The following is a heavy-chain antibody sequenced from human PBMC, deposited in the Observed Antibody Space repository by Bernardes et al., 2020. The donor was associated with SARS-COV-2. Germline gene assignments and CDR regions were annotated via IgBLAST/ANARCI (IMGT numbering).Heavy chain of an antibody. CDR2: IYTSGST. J-gene: IGHJ6*02. D-gene: IGHD2-2*01. V-gene: IGHV4-61*02. CDR1: GGSISSGSYY. Sequence: TLSLTCTVSGGSISSGSYYWSWIRQPAGKGLEWIGRIYTSGSTNYNPSLKSRVTISVDTSNYQFSLKLSSVTAADTAVYYCARDRGRFCSSTSCNHYYYYGMDVWGQGTTVTVSS. CDR3: ARDRGRFCSSTSCNHYYYYGMDV.